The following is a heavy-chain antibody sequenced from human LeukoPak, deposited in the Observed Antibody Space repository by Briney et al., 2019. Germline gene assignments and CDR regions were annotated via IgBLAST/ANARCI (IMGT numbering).Heavy chain of an antibody. CDR2: IYTSGST. CDR1: GGSINSGSYY. J-gene: IGHJ5*02. V-gene: IGHV4-61*02. D-gene: IGHD5-18*01. Sequence: PSETLSLTCTVSGGSINSGSYYWSWIRQPAGKGLEWIGRIYTSGSTNYNPSLKSRVTISVDTSKNQFPLKLSSVTAADTAVYYCARGYSYGSGWFDPWGQGTLVTVSS. CDR3: ARGYSYGSGWFDP.